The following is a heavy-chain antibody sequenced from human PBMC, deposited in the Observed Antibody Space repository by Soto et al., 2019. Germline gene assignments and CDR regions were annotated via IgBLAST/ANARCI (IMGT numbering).Heavy chain of an antibody. J-gene: IGHJ4*02. CDR3: ARSTRYYAIDY. V-gene: IGHV1-8*01. D-gene: IGHD1-26*01. CDR2: MNPNSGNT. Sequence: QVQLVQSGAEVKKPGASVKVSCKASGYTFTSYDINWVRQATGQGLEWMGWMNPNSGNTGYAQKFQGRVTMTRKTSISTAYMELSSLRSDDTAVDFCARSTRYYAIDYWGQGAMVTVSS. CDR1: GYTFTSYD.